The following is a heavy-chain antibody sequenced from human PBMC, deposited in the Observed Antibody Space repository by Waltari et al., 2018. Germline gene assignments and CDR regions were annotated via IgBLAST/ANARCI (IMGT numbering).Heavy chain of an antibody. CDR1: GFTFSSHA. J-gene: IGHJ4*02. Sequence: EVQLLESGGGLVQPGGSLRLSCAASGFTFSSHAMSGVRQAPGKGLEWVSFSYSGGSSTYYADSVKGRFTISRDNSKNTLYLQMNSLRAEDTAVYYCAKAFSIAVAGSPVDYWGQGTLVTVSS. CDR3: AKAFSIAVAGSPVDY. CDR2: SYSGGSST. D-gene: IGHD6-19*01. V-gene: IGHV3-23*03.